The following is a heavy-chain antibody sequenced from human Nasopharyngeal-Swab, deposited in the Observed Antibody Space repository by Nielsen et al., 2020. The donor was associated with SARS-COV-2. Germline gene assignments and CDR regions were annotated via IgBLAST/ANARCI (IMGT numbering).Heavy chain of an antibody. D-gene: IGHD3-16*01. V-gene: IGHV4-39*01. CDR3: ARRVARAPRHEGDYYYGMDA. J-gene: IGHJ6*02. Sequence: RQAPGKGLEWIGSIYYSGSTYYNPSLKSRVTISVDTSKNQFSLKLSSVTAADTAVYYCARRVARAPRHEGDYYYGMDAWGQGTTVTVSS. CDR2: IYYSGST.